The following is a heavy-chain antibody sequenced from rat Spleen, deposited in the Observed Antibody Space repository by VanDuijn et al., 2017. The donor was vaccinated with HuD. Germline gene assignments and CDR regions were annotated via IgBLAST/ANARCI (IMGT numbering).Heavy chain of an antibody. J-gene: IGHJ3*01. D-gene: IGHD1-4*01. CDR1: GFTFSSFP. CDR2: ISPSGGST. Sequence: EVQLVESDGGLVQPGRSLKLSCAASGFTFSSFPMAWVRQAPMKGLEWVASISPSGGSTHYGDSVKGRFTISRDHAKNTLYLQMDSLRSEDTATYHCATAGTRVSRFAYWGQGTLVTVSS. CDR3: ATAGTRVSRFAY. V-gene: IGHV5-19*01.